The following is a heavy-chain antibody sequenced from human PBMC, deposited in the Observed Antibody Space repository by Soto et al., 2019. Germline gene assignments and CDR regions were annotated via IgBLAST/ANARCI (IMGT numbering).Heavy chain of an antibody. J-gene: IGHJ6*02. D-gene: IGHD6-13*01. CDR1: GGSFSGYY. V-gene: IGHV4-34*01. CDR3: ARASGSSWYNYYYGMDV. CDR2: INNSGST. Sequence: SETLSLTCAVYGGSFSGYYWSWIRKPPGKGLVWIGEINNSGSTNYNPSLKSRVTISVDTSKNQFSLKLSSVNAADTAVYYCARASGSSWYNYYYGMDVWGQGTTVT.